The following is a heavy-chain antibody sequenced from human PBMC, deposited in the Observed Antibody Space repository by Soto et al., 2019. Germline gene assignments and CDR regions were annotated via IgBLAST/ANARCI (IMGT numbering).Heavy chain of an antibody. CDR1: GGTFNNYA. D-gene: IGHD5-12*01. CDR2: IIPIIGTA. CDR3: ARGGVDVVATSDFDY. V-gene: IGHV1-69*01. Sequence: QVQLVQSGAEVKKPGSSVKVSCKASGGTFNNYAISWVRQAPGQGLEWMGGIIPIIGTADYGHKFQGRLAISADESTGTTFMELSSLRSEDTALYYCARGGVDVVATSDFDYWGQGTLVTVSS. J-gene: IGHJ4*02.